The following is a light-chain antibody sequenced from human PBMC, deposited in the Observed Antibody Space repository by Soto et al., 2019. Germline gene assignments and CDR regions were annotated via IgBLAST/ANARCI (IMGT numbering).Light chain of an antibody. Sequence: IQLTQSPSSLSASVGDRVTITFQASRGISSYLAWYQQKPGKAPKLLVYSASTLQSGVPSRFSGSGSGPDFPLTISILQPEDSATYFCQQLNSYLHTLGPRTKVDI. CDR2: SAS. J-gene: IGKJ1*01. CDR1: RGISSY. CDR3: QQLNSYLHT. V-gene: IGKV1-9*01.